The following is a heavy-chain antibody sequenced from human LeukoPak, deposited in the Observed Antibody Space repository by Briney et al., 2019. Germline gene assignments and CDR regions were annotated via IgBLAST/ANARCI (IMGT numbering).Heavy chain of an antibody. Sequence: GGSLRLSCAASGFTFDDYAMHWVRQAPGKGLEWVSGISWNSGSIGYADSVKGRFTISRDNAKNSLYLQMNSLRAEDTALYYCAKDGGSSSQGAFDIWGQGTMVTVSS. V-gene: IGHV3-9*01. D-gene: IGHD6-13*01. CDR2: ISWNSGSI. CDR1: GFTFDDYA. J-gene: IGHJ3*02. CDR3: AKDGGSSSQGAFDI.